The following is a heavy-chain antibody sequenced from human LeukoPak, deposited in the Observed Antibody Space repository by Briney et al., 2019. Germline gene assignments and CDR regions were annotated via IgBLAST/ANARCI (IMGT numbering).Heavy chain of an antibody. D-gene: IGHD3-16*01. CDR1: GGSISSSNYY. J-gene: IGHJ4*02. CDR2: IYYSGST. Sequence: PSETLSLTCTVSGGSISSSNYYWGWTRQPPGKGLEWIGSIYYSGSTYYNPSLKSRVTISVDTSKNQFSLKLSSVTAADTAVYYCARRLSGPLDYWGQGTLVTVSS. CDR3: ARRLSGPLDY. V-gene: IGHV4-39*01.